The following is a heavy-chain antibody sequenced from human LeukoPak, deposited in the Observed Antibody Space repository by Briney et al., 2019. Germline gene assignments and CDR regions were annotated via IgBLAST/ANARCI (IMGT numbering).Heavy chain of an antibody. CDR1: GFTFSSYE. V-gene: IGHV3-48*03. D-gene: IGHD1-14*01. Sequence: GGSLRLSCAASGFTFSSYEMNWVRQAPGKGLEWVSYISSTGHTVYYADSVKGRFSISRDNAKKSLYLQMNSLRAEDTAVYYCARVGPWVNPDYYYYYMDVWGKGTTVTVSS. J-gene: IGHJ6*03. CDR2: ISSTGHTV. CDR3: ARVGPWVNPDYYYYYMDV.